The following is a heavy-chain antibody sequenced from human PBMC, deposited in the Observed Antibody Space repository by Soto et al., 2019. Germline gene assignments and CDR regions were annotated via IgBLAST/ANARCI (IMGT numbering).Heavy chain of an antibody. Sequence: SETLSLTCTVSGGSISSYYWSWIRQPPGKGLEWIGYIYYSGSTNYNPSLKSRVTISVDTSKNQFSLKLSSVTAADTAVYYCARTVYDSSGYYHHDAFDIWGQGTMVTVSS. CDR2: IYYSGST. CDR3: ARTVYDSSGYYHHDAFDI. J-gene: IGHJ3*02. V-gene: IGHV4-59*01. CDR1: GGSISSYY. D-gene: IGHD3-22*01.